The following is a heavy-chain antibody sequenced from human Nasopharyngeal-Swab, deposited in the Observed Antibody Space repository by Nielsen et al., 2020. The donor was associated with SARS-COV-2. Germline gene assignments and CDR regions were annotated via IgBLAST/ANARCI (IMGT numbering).Heavy chain of an antibody. CDR2: ISSNGGST. CDR3: VKDSSSWLDYFDY. D-gene: IGHD6-13*01. Sequence: GGSLRLSCAASGFTFSSYAMRWVRQAPGKGLEYVSAISSNGGSTYYADSVKGRFTISRDNSKNTLYLQMSSLRAEDTAVYYCVKDSSSWLDYFDYWGQGTLVTVSS. J-gene: IGHJ4*02. V-gene: IGHV3-64D*06. CDR1: GFTFSSYA.